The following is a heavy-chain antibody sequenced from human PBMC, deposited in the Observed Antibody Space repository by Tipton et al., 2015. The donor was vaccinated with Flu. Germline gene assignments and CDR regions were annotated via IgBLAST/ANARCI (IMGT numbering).Heavy chain of an antibody. D-gene: IGHD2-21*01. V-gene: IGHV3-7*01. J-gene: IGHJ4*02. CDR1: EFDFIRYP. CDR3: VSALGIPLGS. CDR2: IQSDGSED. Sequence: SLRLSCVASEFDFIRYPMTWVRQAPGKGLHWVATIQSDGSEDYYADSVKSRFSISRDNAKNSLFLQMNTLKAEDTALYYCVSALGIPLGSWGQGTLVTVSS.